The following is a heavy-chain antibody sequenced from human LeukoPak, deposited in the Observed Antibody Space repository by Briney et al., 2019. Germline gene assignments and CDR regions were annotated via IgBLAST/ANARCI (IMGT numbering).Heavy chain of an antibody. CDR2: IYYSGST. Sequence: SETLSLTCTVSGGSISSYYWSWIRQPPGKGLEWIGYIYYSGSTNYNPSLKSRVTISVDTSKNQFSLKLSSVTAADTAVYYCARAGGYYSYYYGMDVWGKGTTVTVSS. CDR3: ARAGGYYSYYYGMDV. CDR1: GGSISSYY. D-gene: IGHD3-10*01. J-gene: IGHJ6*04. V-gene: IGHV4-59*01.